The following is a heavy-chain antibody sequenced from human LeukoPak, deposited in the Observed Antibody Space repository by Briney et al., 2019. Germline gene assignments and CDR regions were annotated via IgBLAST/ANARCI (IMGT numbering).Heavy chain of an antibody. Sequence: PGGSLRLSCAASGLTFSSYEMNWVRQAPGKGLEWVSYISSSGSTIYYADSVKGRFTISRDNAKNSLYLQMNSLRAEDTAAYYCAKVPSGCVYFQYWGQGTLVPVSS. J-gene: IGHJ4*02. CDR2: ISSSGSTI. CDR3: AKVPSGCVYFQY. V-gene: IGHV3-48*03. CDR1: GLTFSSYE. D-gene: IGHD6-19*01.